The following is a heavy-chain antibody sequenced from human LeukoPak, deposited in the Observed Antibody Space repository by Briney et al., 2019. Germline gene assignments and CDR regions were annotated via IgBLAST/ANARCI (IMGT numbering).Heavy chain of an antibody. CDR3: VRENYSSGWYGIIDY. CDR1: GGSISNYY. CDR2: IYYSGNT. D-gene: IGHD6-19*01. Sequence: SETLSLTCTVSGGSISNYYWSWIRQPPGKGLEWIGYIYYSGNTNYNPSLKSRVTISVDTSKNQFSLKLSSVTAADTAVYYCVRENYSSGWYGIIDYWGQGALVTVSS. J-gene: IGHJ4*02. V-gene: IGHV4-59*01.